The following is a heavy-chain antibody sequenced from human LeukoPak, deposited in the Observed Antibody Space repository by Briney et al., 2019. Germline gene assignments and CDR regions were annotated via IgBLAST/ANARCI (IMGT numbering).Heavy chain of an antibody. CDR3: ARNYAGNSGGFDY. J-gene: IGHJ4*02. CDR2: IWYDGSDK. D-gene: IGHD4-23*01. CDR1: GFTFSSHG. V-gene: IGHV3-33*01. Sequence: PGRSLRLSCAASGFTFSSHGMHWARQAPGKGLEWVAVIWYDGSDKYYADSVKGRFTISRDNSKNTLYLQMTSLRAEDTAVYYCARNYAGNSGGFDYWGQGTLVTVSS.